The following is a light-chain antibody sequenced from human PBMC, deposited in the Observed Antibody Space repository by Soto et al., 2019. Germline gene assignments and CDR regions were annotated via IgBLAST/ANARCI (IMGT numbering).Light chain of an antibody. V-gene: IGKV1-27*01. CDR1: QDVRHY. Sequence: DIQMTQSPHSLSASVGDRVTITCRATQDVRHYLAWYQRTPGNSPKLLIYATSTLQSGVPSRFSGSGSGTEFTLTISSLQPEDVATYYCQHYIRAPYSFGQGTKLEIK. CDR3: QHYIRAPYS. CDR2: ATS. J-gene: IGKJ2*03.